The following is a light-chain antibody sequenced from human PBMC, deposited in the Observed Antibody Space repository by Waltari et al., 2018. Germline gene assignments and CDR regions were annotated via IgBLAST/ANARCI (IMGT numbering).Light chain of an antibody. J-gene: IGLJ1*01. CDR2: DVT. CDR3: CSYARSNTYV. Sequence: QSALTQPASVSGSPGQSITISCTGTSNDVGGYNSISWYQQPPSKAPKLIIYDVTKRPSGVSDRFSGSKSGNTASLTISGLQAEDEADYYCCSYARSNTYVFGTGTKVTVL. CDR1: SNDVGGYNS. V-gene: IGLV2-14*03.